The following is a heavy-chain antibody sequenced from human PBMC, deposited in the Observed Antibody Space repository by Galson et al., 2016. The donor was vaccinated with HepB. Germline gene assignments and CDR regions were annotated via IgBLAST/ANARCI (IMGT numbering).Heavy chain of an antibody. V-gene: IGHV4-39*07. D-gene: IGHD3-10*01. CDR2: VYYTGST. Sequence: LTCTVSGGSISSNSYCWGWIRQPPGKGLEWIGSVYYTGSTYYSSSLKSRVSISVDTSKNQFSLRLSSVAAADTAVYYCARLPTYGSGKGAFDIWGQGTMVTVSS. CDR1: GGSISSNSYC. J-gene: IGHJ3*02. CDR3: ARLPTYGSGKGAFDI.